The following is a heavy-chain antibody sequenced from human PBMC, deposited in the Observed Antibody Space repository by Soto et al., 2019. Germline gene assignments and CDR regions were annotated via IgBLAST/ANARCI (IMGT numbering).Heavy chain of an antibody. CDR1: QFTFGALG. J-gene: IGHJ4*02. CDR3: VSWMSAHFDY. CDR2: ISRDEDNT. V-gene: IGHV3-23*01. D-gene: IGHD2-2*03. Sequence: VLLLESGGGFVQPGGSVRLSCAAPQFTFGALGLSWVRQSPGRGLEWVATISRDEDNTHYADSVNGRFTISKDRSTNTLHLHMASLRAEDTAMYYCVSWMSAHFDYWGRGTLVTVSS.